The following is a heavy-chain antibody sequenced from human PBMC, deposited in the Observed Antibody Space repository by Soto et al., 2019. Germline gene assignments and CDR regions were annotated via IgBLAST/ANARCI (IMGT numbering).Heavy chain of an antibody. J-gene: IGHJ6*02. CDR1: GFTFSSYS. D-gene: IGHD2-21*01. Sequence: GGSLRLSCAAFGFTFSSYSMNWVRQAPGKGLEWVSYISGSGSTIYYADSVKGRFAISRDNAKNSLYLQMNSLRAEDTAVYYCARAVGVTADYYYYYGMDVWGQGTTVTVSS. V-gene: IGHV3-48*04. CDR3: ARAVGVTADYYYYYGMDV. CDR2: ISGSGSTI.